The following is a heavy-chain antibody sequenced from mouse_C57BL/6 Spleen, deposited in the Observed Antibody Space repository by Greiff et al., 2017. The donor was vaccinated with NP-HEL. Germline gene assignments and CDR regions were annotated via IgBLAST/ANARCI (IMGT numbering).Heavy chain of an antibody. Sequence: EVMLVESGGDLVKPGGSLKLSCAASGFTFSSYGMSWVRQTPDKRLEWVATISSGGSYTYYPDSVKGRFTISRDNAKNTLYLQMSSLKSEDTAMYYCARQGIYDYWGQGTTLTVSS. V-gene: IGHV5-6*01. CDR3: ARQGIYDY. CDR2: ISSGGSYT. J-gene: IGHJ2*01. CDR1: GFTFSSYG.